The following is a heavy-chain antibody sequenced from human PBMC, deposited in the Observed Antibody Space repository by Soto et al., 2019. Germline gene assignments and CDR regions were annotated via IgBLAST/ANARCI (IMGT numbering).Heavy chain of an antibody. J-gene: IGHJ5*02. D-gene: IGHD4-17*01. CDR1: GGSMSKFY. CDR3: VRDGSKTLRACLDP. V-gene: IGHV4-4*07. Sequence: SETLSLTCSVSGGSMSKFYWSWIRKTAGKGLEWMGRVYATGTSDYNPSLRSRIAMSVDISKKTFSLRLRSVTAADTGVYYCVRDGSKTLRACLDPWGQGLLVTVYS. CDR2: VYATGTS.